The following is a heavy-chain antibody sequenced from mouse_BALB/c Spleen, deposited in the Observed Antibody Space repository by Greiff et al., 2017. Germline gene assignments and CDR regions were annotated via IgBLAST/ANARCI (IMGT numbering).Heavy chain of an antibody. CDR1: GYTFTSYW. D-gene: IGHD6-1*01. J-gene: IGHJ2*01. Sequence: VQLMESGAELAKPGASVKMSCKASGYTFTSYWMHWVKQRPGQGLEWIGYINPSTGYTEYNQKFKDKATLTADKSSSTAYMQLSSLTSEDSAVYYCARYRASGFDYWGQGTTLTVSS. CDR3: ARYRASGFDY. V-gene: IGHV1-7*01. CDR2: INPSTGYT.